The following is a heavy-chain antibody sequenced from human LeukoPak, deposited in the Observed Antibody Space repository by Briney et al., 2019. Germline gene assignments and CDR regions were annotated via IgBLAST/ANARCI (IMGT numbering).Heavy chain of an antibody. J-gene: IGHJ3*02. D-gene: IGHD5-12*01. Sequence: SETLSLTCAVSGGSISSGGYSWSWIRQPPGKGLEWIGEIYHSGSTNYNPSLRSRVTISVDKSKNQFSLKLSSVTAADTAVYYCARELSYDLRAFDIWGQGTMVTVSS. CDR2: IYHSGST. V-gene: IGHV4-30-2*01. CDR3: ARELSYDLRAFDI. CDR1: GGSISSGGYS.